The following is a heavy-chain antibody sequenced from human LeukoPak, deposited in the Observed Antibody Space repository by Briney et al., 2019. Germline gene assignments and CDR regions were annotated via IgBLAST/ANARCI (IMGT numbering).Heavy chain of an antibody. CDR2: IKQDESEE. J-gene: IGHJ4*02. Sequence: GGSLRLSCAASGFTFSSYWMSWVRQAPGKGLGWVANIKQDESEEYYVDSVKGRFTISRDNAKNSLYLQMNSLRAEDTAVYFCARRIVTYYYGSGLDYWGQGTLVTVSS. D-gene: IGHD3-10*01. V-gene: IGHV3-7*01. CDR3: ARRIVTYYYGSGLDY. CDR1: GFTFSSYW.